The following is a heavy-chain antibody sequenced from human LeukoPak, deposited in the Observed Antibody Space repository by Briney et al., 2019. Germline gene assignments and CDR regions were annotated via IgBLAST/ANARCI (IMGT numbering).Heavy chain of an antibody. Sequence: GGSLRLSCAASGFTVSSNYMSWVRQAPGKGLEWVSVIYSGGSTYYADSVKGRFTTSRDNSKNTLYLQVNSLRAEDTAVYYCARDQEQWLGTDYYYYYGMDVWGQGTTVTVSS. J-gene: IGHJ6*02. CDR3: ARDQEQWLGTDYYYYYGMDV. CDR1: GFTVSSNY. CDR2: IYSGGST. V-gene: IGHV3-66*01. D-gene: IGHD6-19*01.